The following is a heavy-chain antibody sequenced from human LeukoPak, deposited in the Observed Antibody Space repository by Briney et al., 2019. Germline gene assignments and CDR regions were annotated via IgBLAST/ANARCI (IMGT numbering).Heavy chain of an antibody. J-gene: IGHJ4*02. V-gene: IGHV3-48*03. D-gene: IGHD4-11*01. CDR3: ARADYSNYIYYVDY. CDR2: ISSSGSTI. Sequence: PGGSLRLSCAASGFTFSSYEMNWVRQAPGKGLEWVSYISSSGSTIYYADSVKGRFTISRDNAKNSLYLQMNSLRAEDTAVYYCARADYSNYIYYVDYWGQGTLVTVSS. CDR1: GFTFSSYE.